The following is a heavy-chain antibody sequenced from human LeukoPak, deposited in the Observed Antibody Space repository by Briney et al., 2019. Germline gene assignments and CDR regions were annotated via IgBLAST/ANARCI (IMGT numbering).Heavy chain of an antibody. J-gene: IGHJ4*02. CDR2: IKQDGSEK. CDR3: ARIKSQGVVVPLLRSTYYFDY. V-gene: IGHV3-7*01. CDR1: GFTFSSYW. D-gene: IGHD2-21*01. Sequence: GGSLRLSCAASGFTFSSYWMSWVRQAPGKGLEWVANIKQDGSEKDYVDSVKGRFTISRDTAKNTLYLQMNSLRAEDTAVYYCARIKSQGVVVPLLRSTYYFDYWGQGTLVTVSS.